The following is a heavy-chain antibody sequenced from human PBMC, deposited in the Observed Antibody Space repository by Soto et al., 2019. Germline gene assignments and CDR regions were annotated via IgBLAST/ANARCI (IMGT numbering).Heavy chain of an antibody. Sequence: QVQLQESGPGLVKPSETLSLTCTVSGGSISSYYWSWIRQPPGKGLEWIGYIYYSGSTNYNPSLKSRVTISVDTSKNQFSRKLSSVTAVDTAVYYCARGDPLLWFGEKVYYGMDVWGQGTTVTVSS. J-gene: IGHJ6*02. CDR3: ARGDPLLWFGEKVYYGMDV. CDR1: GGSISSYY. V-gene: IGHV4-59*01. D-gene: IGHD3-10*01. CDR2: IYYSGST.